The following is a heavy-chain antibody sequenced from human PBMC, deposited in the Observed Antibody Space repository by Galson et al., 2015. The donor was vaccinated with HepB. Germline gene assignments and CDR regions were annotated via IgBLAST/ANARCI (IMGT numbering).Heavy chain of an antibody. J-gene: IGHJ4*02. CDR2: INPNSGGT. Sequence: SVKVSCKASGYTFTGYYMHWVRQAPGQGLEWMGWINPNSGGTNYAQKFQGRFTISRDNAKNSLYLQMNSLRAEDTAVYYCASPSSGVGYCSSTSCYDFDYWGQGTLVTVSS. CDR1: GYTFTGYY. V-gene: IGHV1-2*02. D-gene: IGHD2-2*01. CDR3: ASPSSGVGYCSSTSCYDFDY.